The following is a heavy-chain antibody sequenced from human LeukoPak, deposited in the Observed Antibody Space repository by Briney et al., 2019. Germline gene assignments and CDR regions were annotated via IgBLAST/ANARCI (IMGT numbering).Heavy chain of an antibody. CDR1: GFTFSTYW. J-gene: IGHJ5*02. CDR3: ARGGHWLDP. Sequence: GGSLRLSCAASGFTFSTYWMSWVRQAPGKGLEWVANIKEDGSGKYYVDSVKGRFTISRDNAKNSLDLQMNSLRAEDTAVYYCARGGHWLDPWGQGTLVTVSS. CDR2: IKEDGSGK. V-gene: IGHV3-7*01.